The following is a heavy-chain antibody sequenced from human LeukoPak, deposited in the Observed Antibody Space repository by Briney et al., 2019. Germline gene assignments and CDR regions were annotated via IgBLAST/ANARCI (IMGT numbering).Heavy chain of an antibody. CDR1: GGSISSGGYS. V-gene: IGHV4-30-4*07. D-gene: IGHD6-13*01. Sequence: SQTLSLTCAVSGGSISSGGYSWSWIRQPPGKGLEWIGYIYYSGSTYYNPSLKSRVTISVDTSKNQFSLKLSSVTAADTAVYYCARERRAGAAFDIWGQGTMVTVSS. CDR2: IYYSGST. J-gene: IGHJ3*02. CDR3: ARERRAGAAFDI.